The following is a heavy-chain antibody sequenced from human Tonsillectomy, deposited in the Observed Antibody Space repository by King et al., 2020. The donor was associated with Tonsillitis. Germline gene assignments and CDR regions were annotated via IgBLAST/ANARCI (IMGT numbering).Heavy chain of an antibody. D-gene: IGHD7-27*01. CDR1: GGSFSGYF. J-gene: IGHJ4*02. Sequence: VQLQQWGAGLLKPSETLSLTCAVYGGSFSGYFWSWIRQPPGKGLEWIGEIDHTGTANYNPSLKSRVTISVDTSKNQFSLKLAFVTAADAAVYHCARSRVSGVDYWGQGILVTVSS. CDR3: ARSRVSGVDY. CDR2: IDHTGTA. V-gene: IGHV4-34*01.